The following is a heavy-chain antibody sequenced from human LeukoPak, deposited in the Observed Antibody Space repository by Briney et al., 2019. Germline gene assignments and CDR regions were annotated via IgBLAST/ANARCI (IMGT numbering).Heavy chain of an antibody. Sequence: ASVKVSCTASGYTFTSYGISWVRQAPGQGLEWMGWISAYNGNTNYAQKLQGRVTMTTDTSTSTAYMELRSLRSDDTAVYYCARDIQMGDILTGYISYYYYYMDVWGKGTTVTVSS. J-gene: IGHJ6*03. V-gene: IGHV1-18*01. CDR1: GYTFTSYG. CDR2: ISAYNGNT. CDR3: ARDIQMGDILTGYISYYYYYMDV. D-gene: IGHD3-9*01.